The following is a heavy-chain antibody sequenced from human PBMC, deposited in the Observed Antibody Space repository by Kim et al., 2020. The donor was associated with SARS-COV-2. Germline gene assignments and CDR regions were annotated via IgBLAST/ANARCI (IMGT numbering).Heavy chain of an antibody. V-gene: IGHV4-39*01. Sequence: SETLSLTCTVSGGSISSSNYYWGWIRQPPGKGLEWVGSIYYSGSTYYNPSLKSRVTISVDTSKNQFSLRLTSVTAADAAAYYCASSPYYYVFDYWGPGT. D-gene: IGHD3-22*01. J-gene: IGHJ4*02. CDR2: IYYSGST. CDR1: GGSISSSNYY. CDR3: ASSPYYYVFDY.